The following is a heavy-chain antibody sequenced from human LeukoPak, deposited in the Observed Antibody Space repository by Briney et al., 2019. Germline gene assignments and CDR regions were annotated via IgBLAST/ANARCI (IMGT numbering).Heavy chain of an antibody. V-gene: IGHV3-23*01. CDR1: GFTFSGYA. Sequence: PGGSLRLSCAASGFTFSGYAMSWVRQAPGKGLKWVSTISDNGGRTYCADSVKGRFTISRDNSKNTLFLQMNSLRAEDSAVYYCATDREGDPSAYYLVGGQGTLITVSS. CDR3: ATDREGDPSAYYLV. J-gene: IGHJ4*02. CDR2: ISDNGGRT. D-gene: IGHD3-22*01.